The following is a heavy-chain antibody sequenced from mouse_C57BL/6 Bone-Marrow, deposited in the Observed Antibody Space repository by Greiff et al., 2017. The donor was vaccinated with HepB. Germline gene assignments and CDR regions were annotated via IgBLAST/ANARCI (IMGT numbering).Heavy chain of an antibody. D-gene: IGHD3-2*02. J-gene: IGHJ4*01. CDR2: IDPEDGET. CDR1: GFNIKDYY. Sequence: DVKLQESGAELVKPGASVKLSCTASGFNIKDYYMHWVKQRTEQGLEWIGRIDPEDGETKYAPKFQGKATITADTSSNTAYLQLSSLTSEDTAVYYCALIDSSGPYYAMDYWGQGTSVTVSS. V-gene: IGHV14-2*01. CDR3: ALIDSSGPYYAMDY.